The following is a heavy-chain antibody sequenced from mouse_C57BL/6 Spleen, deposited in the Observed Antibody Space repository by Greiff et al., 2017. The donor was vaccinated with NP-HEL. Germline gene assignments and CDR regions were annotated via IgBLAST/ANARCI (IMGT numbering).Heavy chain of an antibody. V-gene: IGHV1-82*01. CDR1: GYAFSSSW. Sequence: QVQLKESGPELVKPGASVKISCKASGYAFSSSWMNWVKQRPGTGLEWIGRIYPGDGDTNYNGKFKGKATLTADKSSSTAYMQLSSLTSEDSAVYFCARYPFAYWGQGTLVTVSA. CDR2: IYPGDGDT. CDR3: ARYPFAY. J-gene: IGHJ3*01.